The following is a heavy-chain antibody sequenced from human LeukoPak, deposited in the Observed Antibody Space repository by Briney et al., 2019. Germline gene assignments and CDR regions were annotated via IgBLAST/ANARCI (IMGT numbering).Heavy chain of an antibody. Sequence: SGPTLVNPTQTLTLTCTFSGFSLSTSGMCVSWIRQPPGKALEWLARIDWDDDKYYSTSLKTRLTISKDTSKNQVGLTMTNMDPVDTATYYCARYSYDSSGYGDAFDIWGQGTMVTVSS. J-gene: IGHJ3*02. CDR2: IDWDDDK. V-gene: IGHV2-70*11. D-gene: IGHD3-22*01. CDR3: ARYSYDSSGYGDAFDI. CDR1: GFSLSTSGMC.